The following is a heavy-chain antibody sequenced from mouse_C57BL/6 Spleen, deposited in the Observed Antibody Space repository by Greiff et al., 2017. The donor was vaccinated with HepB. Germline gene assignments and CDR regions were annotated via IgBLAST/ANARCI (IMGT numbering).Heavy chain of an antibody. CDR2: IYPGDGDT. CDR1: GYAFSSSW. V-gene: IGHV1-82*01. CDR3: ARSTTEGYFDY. J-gene: IGHJ2*01. Sequence: VQLQQSGPELVKPGASVKISCKASGYAFSSSWMNWVKQRPGKGLEWIGRIYPGDGDTNYNGKFKGKATLTADKSSSTAYMQLSSLTSEDSAVYFCARSTTEGYFDYWGQGTTLTVSS. D-gene: IGHD1-1*01.